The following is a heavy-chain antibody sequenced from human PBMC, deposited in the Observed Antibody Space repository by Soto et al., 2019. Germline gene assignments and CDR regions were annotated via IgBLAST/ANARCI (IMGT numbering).Heavy chain of an antibody. Sequence: QVQLQESGPGLVKPSETLSLTCTVSGGSISSHYWSWIRQPPGKGLEWIGYIYYSGSTNYNPSLKSRVTISVNTSKNQFSLKLSSVTAADTAVYYCARRYGSSFDYWGQGTPVTVSS. CDR1: GGSISSHY. D-gene: IGHD3-16*01. CDR2: IYYSGST. CDR3: ARRYGSSFDY. V-gene: IGHV4-59*08. J-gene: IGHJ4*02.